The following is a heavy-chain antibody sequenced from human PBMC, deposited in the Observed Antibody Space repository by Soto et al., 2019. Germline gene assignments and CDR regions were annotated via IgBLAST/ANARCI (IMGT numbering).Heavy chain of an antibody. Sequence: SETLSLTCTVSGGSISSGDYYWSWIRQPPGKGREWIGYIYSSGSTYYNPSLKSRVTISVDTSKNQFSLRLSSVTAADTAVYYCARGLWGSSTYYYGMDVWGQGTTVTVSS. D-gene: IGHD6-6*01. CDR2: IYSSGST. CDR3: ARGLWGSSTYYYGMDV. J-gene: IGHJ6*02. CDR1: GGSISSGDYY. V-gene: IGHV4-30-4*01.